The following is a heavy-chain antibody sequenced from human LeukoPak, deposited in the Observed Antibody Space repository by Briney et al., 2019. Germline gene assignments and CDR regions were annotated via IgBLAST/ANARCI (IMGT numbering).Heavy chain of an antibody. Sequence: GGSLRLSCAASGFIFSNYGMNWVRQAPGKGLEWVAAISASGSATSYADSVRGRFTISRDNSKSTTYLQMNSLRAEDTAVYYCARDLGGMDVWGQGTTVTVSS. CDR2: ISASGSAT. V-gene: IGHV3-23*01. CDR1: GFIFSNYG. J-gene: IGHJ6*02. CDR3: ARDLGGMDV.